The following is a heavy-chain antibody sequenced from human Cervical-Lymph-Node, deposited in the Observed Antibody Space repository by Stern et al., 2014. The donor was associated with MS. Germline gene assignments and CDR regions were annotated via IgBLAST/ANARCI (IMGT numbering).Heavy chain of an antibody. D-gene: IGHD4-17*01. CDR2: TDPNSGGT. Sequence: VQLEESGAEVKKPGASVKVSCKASGYTFTDYYIHWVRQAPGQGLEWMGWTDPNSGGTGYAQKFQDRVTMTRDTSINTAYMELSRLRPDDTAVYYCARVATDLTTVTAFDYWGQGTLITVSS. J-gene: IGHJ4*02. CDR1: GYTFTDYY. CDR3: ARVATDLTTVTAFDY. V-gene: IGHV1-2*02.